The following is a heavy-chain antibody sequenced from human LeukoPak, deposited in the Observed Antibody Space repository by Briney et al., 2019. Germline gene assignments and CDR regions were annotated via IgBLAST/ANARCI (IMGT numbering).Heavy chain of an antibody. D-gene: IGHD3/OR15-3a*01. CDR2: INHSGST. V-gene: IGHV4-34*01. CDR1: GGSFSGYY. Sequence: SETLSLTCAVYGGSFSGYYWSWIRQPPGKGLEWIGEINHSGSTNYNPSLKSRLTISVDTSKNQFSLRLTSLTATDTAVYYCARLNPPCYYDNSDSWTYWGQGTLVTVSP. CDR3: ARLNPPCYYDNSDSWTY. J-gene: IGHJ4*02.